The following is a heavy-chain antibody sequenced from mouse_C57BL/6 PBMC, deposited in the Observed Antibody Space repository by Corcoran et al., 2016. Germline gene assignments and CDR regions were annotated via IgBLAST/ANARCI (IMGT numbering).Heavy chain of an antibody. J-gene: IGHJ1*03. V-gene: IGHV1-19*01. CDR3: ARDWDYGSSNWYFDV. Sequence: EVQLQQSGPVLVKPGASVKMSCKASGYTFTDYYMNWVKQSHGKSLEWIGVINPYNGGTSYNQKFKGKATLTVDKSSSTAYMELNSLTSEDSAVYYCARDWDYGSSNWYFDVWGTGTTVTVSS. CDR1: GYTFTDYY. D-gene: IGHD1-1*01. CDR2: INPYNGGT.